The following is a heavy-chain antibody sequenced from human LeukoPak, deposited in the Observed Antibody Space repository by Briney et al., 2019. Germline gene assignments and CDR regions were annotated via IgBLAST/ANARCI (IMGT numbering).Heavy chain of an antibody. Sequence: PSETLSLTCTVSGDSISSSSYYWSWIRQPPGKGLEWIGEINHSGSTNYNPSLKSRVTISVDTSKNQFSLKLSSVTAADTAVYYCARHGRRGSSTRLFDPWGQGTLVTVSS. J-gene: IGHJ5*02. V-gene: IGHV4-39*01. CDR3: ARHGRRGSSTRLFDP. CDR1: GDSISSSSYY. CDR2: INHSGST. D-gene: IGHD2-2*01.